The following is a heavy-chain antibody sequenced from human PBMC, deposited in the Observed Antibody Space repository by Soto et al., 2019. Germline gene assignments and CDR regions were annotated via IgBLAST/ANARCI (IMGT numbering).Heavy chain of an antibody. Sequence: PSETLSLTCTVSSGSISIHYWSWIRQPPGKGLEWIGYIYYSGSTNYNPSLKSRVTISIDTSKNQFSLRLSSVTAADTAVYYCARLEELRYYFDYWGQGTLVTVSS. J-gene: IGHJ4*02. D-gene: IGHD1-1*01. CDR2: IYYSGST. CDR3: ARLEELRYYFDY. V-gene: IGHV4-59*08. CDR1: SGSISIHY.